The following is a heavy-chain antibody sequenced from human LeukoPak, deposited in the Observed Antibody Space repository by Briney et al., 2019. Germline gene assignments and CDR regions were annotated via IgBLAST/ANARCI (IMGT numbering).Heavy chain of an antibody. J-gene: IGHJ4*02. CDR2: IYTSGST. Sequence: PSETLSLTCAVYGGSFSGYYWSWIRQPAGKGLEWIGRIYTSGSTNYNPSLKSRVTMSVDTSKNQFSLKLSSVTAADTAVYYCARQPTIFGVVKYYFDYWGQGTLVTVSS. CDR1: GGSFSGYY. D-gene: IGHD3-3*01. V-gene: IGHV4-59*10. CDR3: ARQPTIFGVVKYYFDY.